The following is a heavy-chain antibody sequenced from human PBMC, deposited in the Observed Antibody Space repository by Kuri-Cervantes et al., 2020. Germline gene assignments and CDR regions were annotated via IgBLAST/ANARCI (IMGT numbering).Heavy chain of an antibody. J-gene: IGHJ3*02. CDR3: AKEGYSYGTGAFDI. Sequence: GESLKISCAASGFTFDDYAMHWVRQAPGKGLEWVSAISGSGGSTYYADSVKGRFTISRDNSKNTLYLQMNSLRAEDTAAYYCAKEGYSYGTGAFDIWGQGTMVTVSS. D-gene: IGHD5-18*01. CDR1: GFTFDDYA. CDR2: ISGSGGST. V-gene: IGHV3-23*01.